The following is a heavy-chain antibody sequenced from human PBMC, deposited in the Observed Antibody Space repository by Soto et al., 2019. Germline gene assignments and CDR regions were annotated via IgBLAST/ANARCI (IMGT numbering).Heavy chain of an antibody. V-gene: IGHV4-59*01. CDR2: IYYSGST. CDR3: AWGYFSGGSCYTESPWWLDP. CDR1: GGSISSYY. Sequence: PSETLSLTCTVSGGSISSYYWSWIRQPPGKGLEWIGYIYYSGSTNYNPSLKRRVNISVDTSKNQFSLKLSSVTAADTAVYYCAWGYFSGGSCYTESPWWLDPWGQGTLVTVSS. J-gene: IGHJ5*02. D-gene: IGHD2-15*01.